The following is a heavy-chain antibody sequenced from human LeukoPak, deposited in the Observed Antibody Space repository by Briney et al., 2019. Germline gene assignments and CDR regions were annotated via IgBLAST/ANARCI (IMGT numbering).Heavy chain of an antibody. Sequence: SETLSLTCAVYGGSFSGYYWSWIRQPAGKGLEWIGRIYTSGSTNYNPSLKSRVTMSVDTSKNQFSLKLSSVTAADTAVYYCARGGPKAMVRGVSNWFDPWGQGTLVTVSS. CDR2: IYTSGST. D-gene: IGHD3-10*01. CDR1: GGSFSGYY. J-gene: IGHJ5*02. V-gene: IGHV4-59*10. CDR3: ARGGPKAMVRGVSNWFDP.